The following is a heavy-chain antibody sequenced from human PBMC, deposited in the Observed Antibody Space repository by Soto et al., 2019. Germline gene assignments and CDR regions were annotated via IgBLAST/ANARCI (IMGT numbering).Heavy chain of an antibody. D-gene: IGHD4-17*01. J-gene: IGHJ6*02. CDR3: ARGLTTVTKPSVGIYYGMDV. V-gene: IGHV3-30-3*01. Sequence: QVQLVESGGGVVQPGRSLRLSCAASGFTFSSYAMHWVRQAPGKGLEWVAVISYDGSKKYYADSVKGRFTISRDNSKKTLYLQMNSLRAEETAVYYCARGLTTVTKPSVGIYYGMDVWGQGTTVTVSS. CDR1: GFTFSSYA. CDR2: ISYDGSKK.